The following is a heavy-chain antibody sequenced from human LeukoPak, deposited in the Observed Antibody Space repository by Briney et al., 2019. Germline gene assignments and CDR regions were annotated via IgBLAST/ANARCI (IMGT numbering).Heavy chain of an antibody. Sequence: GGSLRLSCAASGFTVSSNYVSWVRQAPGKGLEWVSVIYSGGSTYYADSVKGRFTISRHNSKNTLYLQMNSLRAEDTAVYYCATGYYYDSSGYYYWGQGTLVTVSS. D-gene: IGHD3-22*01. CDR2: IYSGGST. V-gene: IGHV3-53*04. CDR3: ATGYYYDSSGYYY. J-gene: IGHJ4*02. CDR1: GFTVSSNY.